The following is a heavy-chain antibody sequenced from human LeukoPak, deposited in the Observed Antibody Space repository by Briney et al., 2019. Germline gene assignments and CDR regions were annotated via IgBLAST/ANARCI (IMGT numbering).Heavy chain of an antibody. J-gene: IGHJ4*02. CDR3: ARGTDEGYFDWLFPIFYFGY. CDR1: GFTFSSYA. D-gene: IGHD3-9*01. CDR2: ISGRGGST. V-gene: IGHV3-23*01. Sequence: GGSLRLSCAASGFTFSSYAMTWVRQAPGKGLEWVSAISGRGGSTYYADSVKGRFTISRDNSKNTLYLQMNSLRAEDTAVYYCARGTDEGYFDWLFPIFYFGYWGQGTLVTVSS.